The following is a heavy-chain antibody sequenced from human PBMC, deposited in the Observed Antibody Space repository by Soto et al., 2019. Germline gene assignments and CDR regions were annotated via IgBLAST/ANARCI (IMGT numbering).Heavy chain of an antibody. CDR1: GYRFTKYW. V-gene: IGHV5-51*01. CDR3: ARTAAAGKYYYGVDV. D-gene: IGHD6-13*01. CDR2: IYPDDSAT. J-gene: IGHJ6*02. Sequence: PGESLRISCKGSGYRFTKYWIGWVRQMPGKGLEWMAIIYPDDSATRHSPSFQGQVTISADKSISTAYLQWSSLKASDTAMYYCARTAAAGKYYYGVDVWGQGTTVTVSS.